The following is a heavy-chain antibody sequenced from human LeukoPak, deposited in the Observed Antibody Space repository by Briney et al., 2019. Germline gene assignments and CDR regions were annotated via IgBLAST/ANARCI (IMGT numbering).Heavy chain of an antibody. J-gene: IGHJ4*01. CDR3: ARENIVSTRDFDC. D-gene: IGHD5/OR15-5a*01. CDR1: GGSIYTSDYY. V-gene: IGHV4-39*07. CDR2: LFYSGNT. Sequence: SETLSLTCTVSGGSIYTSDYYWTRLRQPPGKELEWIGSLFYSGNTYYTPSLRSRVAISIDISRNQFSLNLTSVTAADSAVYYCARENIVSTRDFDCWGHGTLVTVSS.